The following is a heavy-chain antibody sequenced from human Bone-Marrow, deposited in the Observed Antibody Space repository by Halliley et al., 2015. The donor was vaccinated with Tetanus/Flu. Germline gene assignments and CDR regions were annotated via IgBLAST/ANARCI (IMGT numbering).Heavy chain of an antibody. D-gene: IGHD3-3*01. Sequence: VQLVQSGGEVKKPGESLKISCKASGYDFRRYWIGWVRQMAGKGLEYMGIIYPNDSDIRYGPSFKGQVTMSADKSISTAYLQWSSRKASDTAMYYCARHRGEGNFLQYWGQGTLVTVSP. V-gene: IGHV5-51*01. CDR2: IYPNDSDI. J-gene: IGHJ4*02. CDR3: ARHRGEGNFLQY. CDR1: GYDFRRYW.